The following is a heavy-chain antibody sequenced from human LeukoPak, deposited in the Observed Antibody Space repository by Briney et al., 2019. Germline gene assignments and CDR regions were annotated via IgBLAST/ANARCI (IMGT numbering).Heavy chain of an antibody. D-gene: IGHD3-10*01. CDR1: GGSISSYY. CDR2: IYYSGST. V-gene: IGHV4-59*08. CDR3: ARRGVWFGELWDYYGMDV. J-gene: IGHJ6*02. Sequence: PSETLSLTCTVSGGSISSYYWSWIRQPPGKGLEWIGYIYYSGSTNYNPSLKSRVTISVDTSKNQFSLKLSSVTAADTAVYYCARRGVWFGELWDYYGMDVWGQGTTVTVSS.